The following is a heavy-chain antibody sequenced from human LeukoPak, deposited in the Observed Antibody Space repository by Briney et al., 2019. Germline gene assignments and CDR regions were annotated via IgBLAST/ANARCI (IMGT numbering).Heavy chain of an antibody. Sequence: GGSLRLSCVASGFTFSDYFMSWIRQAPGKGLEWLSFINSAGDNIYYADSVKGRYTISRDNAKKTLYLEMNSLRMEDTAIYYCATSRVFDYWGQGTLVTVSS. J-gene: IGHJ4*02. CDR1: GFTFSDYF. CDR2: INSAGDNI. V-gene: IGHV3-11*04. CDR3: ATSRVFDY.